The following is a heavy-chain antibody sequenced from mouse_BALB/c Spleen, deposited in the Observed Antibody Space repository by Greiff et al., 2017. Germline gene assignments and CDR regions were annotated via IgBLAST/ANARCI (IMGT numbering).Heavy chain of an antibody. CDR3: ARDREFAY. Sequence: EVKLVESGGGLVKPGGSLKLSCAASGFTFSDYYMYWVRQTPEKRLEWVATISDGGSYTYYPDSVKGRFTISRDNAKNNLYLQMSRLKSEDTAMYYCARDREFAYWGQGTLVTVSA. CDR2: ISDGGSYT. V-gene: IGHV5-4*02. J-gene: IGHJ3*01. CDR1: GFTFSDYY.